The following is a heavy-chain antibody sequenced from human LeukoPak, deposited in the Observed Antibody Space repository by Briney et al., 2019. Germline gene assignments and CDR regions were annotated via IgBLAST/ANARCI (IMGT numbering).Heavy chain of an antibody. J-gene: IGHJ6*02. V-gene: IGHV3-21*06. CDR3: ARPFYYDSNGGEGMDV. Sequence: KPGGSLRLSCEASGFSFTNTWMNWVRQAPGKGLELVSSITTSGTYIYYAESVKGRFTISRDNAKNSLYLQMNSLRAEDTAVYYCARPFYYDSNGGEGMDVWGQGTTVTVSS. CDR2: ITTSGTYI. CDR1: GFSFTNTW. D-gene: IGHD3-22*01.